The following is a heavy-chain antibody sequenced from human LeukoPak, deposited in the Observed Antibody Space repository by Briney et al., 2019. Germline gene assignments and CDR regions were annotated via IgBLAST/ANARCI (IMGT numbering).Heavy chain of an antibody. J-gene: IGHJ4*02. Sequence: GGSLRLSCAASGFTFSSYGMHWVRQAPGKGLEWVAFIRYDGSNKYYADSVRGRFTISRDNSKNTLFLQMNSLRAEDTAVFYCAKGVQRGFYGTTDYWGQGALVTVSS. V-gene: IGHV3-30*02. CDR3: AKGVQRGFYGTTDY. CDR1: GFTFSSYG. D-gene: IGHD2/OR15-2a*01. CDR2: IRYDGSNK.